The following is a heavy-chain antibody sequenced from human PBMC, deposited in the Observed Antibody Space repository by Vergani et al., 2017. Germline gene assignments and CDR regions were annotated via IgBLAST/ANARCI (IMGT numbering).Heavy chain of an antibody. Sequence: VQLLESGGGLVQPGGSLRLSCEASGFSFPGYAMSWIRQPPGKGLEWIGSIYHSGSTYYNPSLKSRVTISVDTSKNQFSLKLSSVTAADTAVYYCARLRDFWSGYYTGSDAFDIWGQGTMVTVSS. J-gene: IGHJ3*02. D-gene: IGHD3-3*01. CDR2: IYHSGST. CDR3: ARLRDFWSGYYTGSDAFDI. CDR1: GFSFPGYA. V-gene: IGHV4-38-2*01.